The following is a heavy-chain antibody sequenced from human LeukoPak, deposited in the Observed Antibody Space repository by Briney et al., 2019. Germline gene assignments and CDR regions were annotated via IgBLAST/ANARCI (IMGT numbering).Heavy chain of an antibody. J-gene: IGHJ4*02. Sequence: GGSLRLSCAASGFTFSSYAMSWVRQAPGKGLEWVANIKYDGSEKYYVDAVKGRFTISRDNAKNSLYLQMNSLRAEDTAVYYCARGRGLSGSPRLFDYWGQGTLVTVSS. CDR2: IKYDGSEK. CDR3: ARGRGLSGSPRLFDY. V-gene: IGHV3-7*01. CDR1: GFTFSSYA. D-gene: IGHD1-26*01.